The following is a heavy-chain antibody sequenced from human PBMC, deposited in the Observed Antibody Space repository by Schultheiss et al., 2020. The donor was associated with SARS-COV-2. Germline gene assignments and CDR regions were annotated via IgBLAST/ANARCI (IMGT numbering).Heavy chain of an antibody. CDR2: IYHSGST. CDR3: ARDHGHIVVATPQAYGMDV. D-gene: IGHD2-21*01. CDR1: GFSISSGYY. J-gene: IGHJ6*02. Sequence: SETLSLTCTVSGFSISSGYYWGWIRQPPGKGLEWIGSIYHSGSTNYNPSLKSRVTMSVDTSKNQFSLKLSSVTAADTAVYYCARDHGHIVVATPQAYGMDVWGQGTTVTVSS. V-gene: IGHV4-38-2*02.